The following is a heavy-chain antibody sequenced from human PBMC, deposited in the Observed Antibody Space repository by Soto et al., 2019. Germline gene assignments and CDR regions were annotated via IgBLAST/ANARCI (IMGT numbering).Heavy chain of an antibody. D-gene: IGHD4-4*01. CDR3: ATYANYNQY. CDR1: DGSISSYY. J-gene: IGHJ4*02. Sequence: PSETLSVTCHFSDGSISSYYLSWIRQPPGKGLEWIGYVYYSGSTNYNPSLKSRVTISIDTSKNQFSLKLSSVTAADTAVYYCATYANYNQYWGQGTLVTVSS. CDR2: VYYSGST. V-gene: IGHV4-59*01.